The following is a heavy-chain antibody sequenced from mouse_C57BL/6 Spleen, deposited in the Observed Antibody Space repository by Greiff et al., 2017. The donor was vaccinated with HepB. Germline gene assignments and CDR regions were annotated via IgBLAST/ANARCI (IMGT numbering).Heavy chain of an antibody. CDR1: GYTFTDYY. D-gene: IGHD1-1*01. J-gene: IGHJ2*01. CDR2: INPNNGGT. CDR3: ARSPVVDLYYFDY. Sequence: EVQLQESGPELVKPGASVKISCKASGYTFTDYYMNWVKQSHGKSLEWIGDINPNNGGTNYNQKFKGKATLTVDKSSSTADMELRSLTSEDSAVYYCARSPVVDLYYFDYWGQGTTLTVSS. V-gene: IGHV1-26*01.